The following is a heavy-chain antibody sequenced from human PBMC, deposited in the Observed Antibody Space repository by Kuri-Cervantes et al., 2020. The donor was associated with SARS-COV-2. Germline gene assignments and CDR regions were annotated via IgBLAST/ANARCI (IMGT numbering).Heavy chain of an antibody. CDR2: INHSGST. D-gene: IGHD6-19*01. J-gene: IGHJ6*02. CDR1: GGSFSGYY. V-gene: IGHV4-34*01. Sequence: ESLKISCAVYGGSFSGYYWSWIRQPPGKGLEWIGEINHSGSTNYNPSLKSRVTISVDTSKNQFSLKLSSVTAADTAVYYCARGVGAAVAGTLITIYYYYGMDVWGQGTTVTCSS. CDR3: ARGVGAAVAGTLITIYYYYGMDV.